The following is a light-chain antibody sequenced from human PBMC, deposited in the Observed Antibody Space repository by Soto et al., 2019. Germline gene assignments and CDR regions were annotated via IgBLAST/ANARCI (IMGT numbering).Light chain of an antibody. CDR3: QQYKSCPWT. J-gene: IGKJ1*01. CDR1: QSLTTW. CDR2: DAS. Sequence: DIQMTQSPSTLSASVGDRVTITCRASQSLTTWLAWYQQKPGNAPKVLIYDASTLESGVPSRFSGSGSGTEFTLTINSLQPDDFATYYCQQYKSCPWTFGQGTKVDIK. V-gene: IGKV1-5*01.